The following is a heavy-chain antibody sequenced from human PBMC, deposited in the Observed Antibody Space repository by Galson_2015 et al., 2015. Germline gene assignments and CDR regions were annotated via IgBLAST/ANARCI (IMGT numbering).Heavy chain of an antibody. CDR2: IWYDGSNK. CDR3: ARVKRYNWNDVSVRGTSRHMYYFDY. J-gene: IGHJ4*02. Sequence: SLRLSCAASGFTFSSYGMHWVRQAPGKGLEWVAVIWYDGSNKYYADSVKGRFTISRDNSKNTLYLQMNSLRAEDTAVYYCARVKRYNWNDVSVRGTSRHMYYFDYWGQGTLVTVSS. V-gene: IGHV3-33*01. CDR1: GFTFSSYG. D-gene: IGHD1-20*01.